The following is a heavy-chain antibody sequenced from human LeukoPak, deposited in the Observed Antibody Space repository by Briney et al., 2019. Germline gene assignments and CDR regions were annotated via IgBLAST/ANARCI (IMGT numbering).Heavy chain of an antibody. J-gene: IGHJ1*01. Sequence: GGSLRLSCAACGFTFSNYVMYWVRQAPGKGLEYVSGISSNGESTYSASSVQGRFTISRDNSKNTLYLEIGSLRPDDMGVYYCARGRYSSGWRGESLQHWGQGTLVTVSS. CDR3: ARGRYSSGWRGESLQH. CDR1: GFTFSNYV. CDR2: ISSNGEST. V-gene: IGHV3-64*01. D-gene: IGHD6-19*01.